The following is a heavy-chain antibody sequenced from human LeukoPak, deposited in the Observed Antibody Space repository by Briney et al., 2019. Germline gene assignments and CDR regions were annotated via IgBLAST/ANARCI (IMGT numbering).Heavy chain of an antibody. V-gene: IGHV1-69*13. Sequence: SVKVSCKASGDTFTNYVMHWVRQAPGQGLEWMGGIILLFGTATYAQKFQGRITITADESTTTTYLELNSLRSEDTAVYYCAGYSGSYYLDYWGQGTLVTVSS. CDR3: AGYSGSYYLDY. CDR2: IILLFGTA. J-gene: IGHJ4*02. CDR1: GDTFTNYV. D-gene: IGHD1-26*01.